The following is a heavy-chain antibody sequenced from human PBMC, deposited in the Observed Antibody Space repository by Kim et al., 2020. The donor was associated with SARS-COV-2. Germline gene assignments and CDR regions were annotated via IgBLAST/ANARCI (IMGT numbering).Heavy chain of an antibody. CDR3: ARNHQLVRFDY. D-gene: IGHD6-13*01. V-gene: IGHV3-53*01. Sequence: GGSLRLSCAASGFTVSGNYMSWVRQAPGKGLEWVSVIYTDGSTSYADSVKGRFIISRDNSKNTLYLQMNSLRAADTAVYYCARNHQLVRFDYSGQGTPVT. J-gene: IGHJ4*02. CDR1: GFTVSGNY. CDR2: IYTDGST.